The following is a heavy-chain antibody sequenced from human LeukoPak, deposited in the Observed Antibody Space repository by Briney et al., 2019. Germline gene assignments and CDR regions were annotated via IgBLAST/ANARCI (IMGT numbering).Heavy chain of an antibody. CDR1: GFTFSSHE. CDR2: ISSSGSTI. J-gene: IGHJ4*02. V-gene: IGHV3-48*03. Sequence: GGSLRLSCAASGFTFSSHEMNWVRQAPGKGLEWVSYISSSGSTIYYADSVKGRFTISRDNAKNSLYLQMNSLRAEDTAVYYCAREKGTLDYWGQGTLVTVSS. CDR3: AREKGTLDY. D-gene: IGHD3-10*01.